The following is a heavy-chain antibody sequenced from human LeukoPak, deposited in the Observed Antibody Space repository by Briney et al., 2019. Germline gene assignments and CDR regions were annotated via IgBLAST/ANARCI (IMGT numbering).Heavy chain of an antibody. CDR3: AKTRDPVTFYYYYCMDV. CDR1: GFTFSSYS. CDR2: ISSSSSYI. D-gene: IGHD5-18*01. V-gene: IGHV3-21*06. J-gene: IGHJ6*03. Sequence: GSLRLSCAASGFTFSSYSMNWVRQAPGKGLEWVSSISSSSSYIYYADSVKGRFTISRDNSKNTLYLQMNSLRAEDTAVYYCAKTRDPVTFYYYYCMDVWGKGTTVTVSS.